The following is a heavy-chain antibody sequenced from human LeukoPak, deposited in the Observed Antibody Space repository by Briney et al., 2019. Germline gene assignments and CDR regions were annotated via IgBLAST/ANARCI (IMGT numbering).Heavy chain of an antibody. CDR3: ARDIGRYYDFWSGYLAPYYYYGMDV. D-gene: IGHD3-3*01. V-gene: IGHV1-18*01. Sequence: ASVKVSCKASGYTFTSYGISWVRQAPGQGLEWMGWISAYNGNTNYAQKLQGRVTMTTDTSTSTAYMELRSLRSDDTAVYYCARDIGRYYDFWSGYLAPYYYYGMDVWGPGTTVTVSS. J-gene: IGHJ6*02. CDR2: ISAYNGNT. CDR1: GYTFTSYG.